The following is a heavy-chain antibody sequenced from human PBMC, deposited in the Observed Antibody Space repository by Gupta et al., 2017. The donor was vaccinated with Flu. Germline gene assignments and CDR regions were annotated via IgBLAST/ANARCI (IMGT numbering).Heavy chain of an antibody. Sequence: GRQAPGQGLEWMGGIVPFLATVNYAQKFQGRVTIIADESTTTAYMELSRLRSDDTAVYYCARDLGSGTYGWFDTWGQGTLVTVSS. CDR2: IVPFLATV. J-gene: IGHJ5*02. D-gene: IGHD1-26*01. CDR3: ARDLGSGTYGWFDT. V-gene: IGHV1-69*01.